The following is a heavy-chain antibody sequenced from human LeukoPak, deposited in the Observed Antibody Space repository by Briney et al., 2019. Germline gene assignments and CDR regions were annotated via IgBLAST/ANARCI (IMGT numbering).Heavy chain of an antibody. Sequence: GASVKVSCKASGGTFSSYAISWVRQAPGQGLEWMGWISAYNGNTNYAQRVQGRVTMTTDTSTSTAYMELRGLRSDDTAVYYCARFEDGGSWPWPGLDSWGQGTLVTVSS. CDR3: ARFEDGGSWPWPGLDS. D-gene: IGHD6-13*01. J-gene: IGHJ4*02. CDR1: GGTFSSYA. CDR2: ISAYNGNT. V-gene: IGHV1-18*01.